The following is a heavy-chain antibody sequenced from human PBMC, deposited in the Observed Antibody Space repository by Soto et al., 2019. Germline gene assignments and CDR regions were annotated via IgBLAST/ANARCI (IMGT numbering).Heavy chain of an antibody. J-gene: IGHJ1*01. Sequence: ASVKVSCKASGYTFTSYDINWVRQATGQGLEWMGWVNSNSGNIAYAQKFQGRVTMTRNTSISTAYMELFSLRSEDTAVYYCAKALRARRGKKYFQKGG. V-gene: IGHV1-8*01. CDR3: AKALRARRGKKYFQK. CDR2: VNSNSGNI. D-gene: IGHD1-1*01. CDR1: GYTFTSYD.